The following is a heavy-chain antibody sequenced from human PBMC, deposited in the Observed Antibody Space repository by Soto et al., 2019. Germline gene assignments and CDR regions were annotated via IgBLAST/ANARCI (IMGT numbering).Heavy chain of an antibody. CDR1: GDSISTNSYS. D-gene: IGHD3-10*01. CDR2: FYYSGST. CDR3: ARRWGGTFDI. Sequence: SETLSLTCTVSGDSISTNSYSWGWIRQPPGQGLEWIGLFYYSGSTHYNPSLKSRLTVSVDTSKNQFSLKVSSVTAADTAVYYCARRWGGTFDIWGQGTMVTVSS. J-gene: IGHJ3*02. V-gene: IGHV4-39*01.